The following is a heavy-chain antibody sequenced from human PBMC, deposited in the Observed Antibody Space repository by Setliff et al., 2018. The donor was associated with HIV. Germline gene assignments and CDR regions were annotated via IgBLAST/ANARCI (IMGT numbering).Heavy chain of an antibody. D-gene: IGHD2-15*01. Sequence: ASVKVSCKASRYSFTSYDINWVRQATGQGLEWMGWMNPKSGNTGYAQKFQGRVTMTRDTSISTAYMELSSLRSEDTAVYYCARGRGLGGGRDYWGQGTLVTVSS. CDR1: RYSFTSYD. CDR2: MNPKSGNT. CDR3: ARGRGLGGGRDY. V-gene: IGHV1-8*02. J-gene: IGHJ4*02.